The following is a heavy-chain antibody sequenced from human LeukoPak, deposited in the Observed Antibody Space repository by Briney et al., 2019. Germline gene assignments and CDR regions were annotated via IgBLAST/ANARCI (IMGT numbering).Heavy chain of an antibody. Sequence: GGALRLSCTPSGFTFGDYAMNGFRQAPGKGLAWVSSISSRSRDIYYADSVKGRFTLSRDNAQNSLYLQMNSVRAEDTAIYYCTRVGWRQLWFADYWGQGTPVTVSS. V-gene: IGHV3-21*01. D-gene: IGHD5-18*01. CDR2: ISSRSRDI. J-gene: IGHJ4*02. CDR3: TRVGWRQLWFADY. CDR1: GFTFGDYA.